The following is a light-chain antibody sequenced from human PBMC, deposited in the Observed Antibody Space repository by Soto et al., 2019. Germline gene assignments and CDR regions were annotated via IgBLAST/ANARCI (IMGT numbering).Light chain of an antibody. CDR3: QHYANWPLT. CDR2: GAS. CDR1: QSVSSN. Sequence: EIVMTQSPATLSVSPGESVTLSCRASQSVSSNLAWYQQKPGQAPRLLIYGASTRATGIPARFSGSGSGTEFTLTISSLQSEDFAIYYCQHYANWPLTFGGGTKVDIK. J-gene: IGKJ4*01. V-gene: IGKV3D-15*01.